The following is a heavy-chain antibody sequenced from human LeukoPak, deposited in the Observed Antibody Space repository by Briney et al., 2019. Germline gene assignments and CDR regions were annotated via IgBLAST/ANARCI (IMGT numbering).Heavy chain of an antibody. Sequence: GASVTLSCKASGGTFSSNTISWVRQAPGQGLEWMGGIIPIFGIVNYAQKFQDRVTITTDESTSTAYMELSSLRSEDTAVYYCAREGPQIDSSGDYSLDNWGQGTLVTVSS. V-gene: IGHV1-69*05. J-gene: IGHJ4*02. CDR3: AREGPQIDSSGDYSLDN. CDR1: GGTFSSNT. CDR2: IIPIFGIV. D-gene: IGHD3-22*01.